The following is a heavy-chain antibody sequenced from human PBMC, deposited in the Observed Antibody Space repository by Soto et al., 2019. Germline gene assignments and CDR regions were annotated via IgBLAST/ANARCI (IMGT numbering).Heavy chain of an antibody. CDR1: GYSSTSYW. D-gene: IGHD1-26*01. Sequence: PGESLKISCKGSGYSSTSYWIGWVRQMPGKGLEWMGIIYPGDSDTRYSPSFQGQVTISADKSIRTAYLQWSGLKASDTAMYYCARRLYSGSYYRYYYGLDVWGQGTTVTVSS. CDR3: ARRLYSGSYYRYYYGLDV. CDR2: IYPGDSDT. J-gene: IGHJ6*02. V-gene: IGHV5-51*01.